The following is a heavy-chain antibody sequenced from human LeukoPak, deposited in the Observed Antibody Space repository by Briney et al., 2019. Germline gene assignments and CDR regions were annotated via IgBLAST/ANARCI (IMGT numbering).Heavy chain of an antibody. J-gene: IGHJ3*02. CDR3: AKGHIVVVTDQDAFDI. V-gene: IGHV3-30*18. D-gene: IGHD2-21*02. CDR1: GFTLSSYG. Sequence: GGSLRLSCAASGFTLSSYGMHWVRQAPGKGLEWVAVISYDGSNKYYADSVKGRFTISRDNSKNTLYLQMNSLRAEDTAVYYCAKGHIVVVTDQDAFDIWGQGTMVTVSS. CDR2: ISYDGSNK.